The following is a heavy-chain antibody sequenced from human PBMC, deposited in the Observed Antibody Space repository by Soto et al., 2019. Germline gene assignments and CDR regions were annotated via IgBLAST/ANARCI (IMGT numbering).Heavy chain of an antibody. J-gene: IGHJ4*02. CDR3: ARGEVRLWLTEPFDY. D-gene: IGHD5-18*01. V-gene: IGHV1-69*12. CDR1: GGTYSNYA. CDR2: IIPIFGTA. Sequence: QVQLVQSGAEVKKPGSSVKVSCKASGGTYSNYAISWVRQAPGQGLEWMGGIIPIFGTANYAQKFQGRVTITADESRSTAYMELSSLRSEDTAVYYCARGEVRLWLTEPFDYWGQGTLVTVSS.